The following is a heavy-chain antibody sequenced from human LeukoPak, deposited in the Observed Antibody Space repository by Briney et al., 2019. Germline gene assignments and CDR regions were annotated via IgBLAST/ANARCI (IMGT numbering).Heavy chain of an antibody. V-gene: IGHV3-21*01. CDR3: AKLFSNSWSHNFFDY. CDR2: ISSSSYI. J-gene: IGHJ4*02. CDR1: GFTFSSYS. D-gene: IGHD6-13*01. Sequence: PGGSLRLSCAASGFTFSSYSMNWVRQAPGKGLEWVSSISSSSYIYYADSVKGRFTISRDNAKNTLYLQMNSLRAVDTAVYYCAKLFSNSWSHNFFDYWGQGTLVTVSS.